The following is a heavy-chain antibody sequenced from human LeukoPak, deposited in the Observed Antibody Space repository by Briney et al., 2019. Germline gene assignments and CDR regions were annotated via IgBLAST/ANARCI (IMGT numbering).Heavy chain of an antibody. V-gene: IGHV3-21*04. D-gene: IGHD5-12*01. CDR3: AKDRDTGDSADY. CDR1: GFIFSSYG. Sequence: GGSLRLSCAASGFIFSSYGMNWVRQAPGRGLEWVSSISSSSSSFRYYADSVKGRFTVSRDNSKNTLYLQMNSLRVEDTAVYFCAKDRDTGDSADYWGQGTLVTVSS. J-gene: IGHJ4*02. CDR2: ISSSSSSFR.